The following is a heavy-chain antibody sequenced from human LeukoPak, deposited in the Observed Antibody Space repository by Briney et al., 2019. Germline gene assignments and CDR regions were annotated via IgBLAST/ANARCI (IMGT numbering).Heavy chain of an antibody. D-gene: IGHD3-10*01. J-gene: IGHJ4*02. CDR3: ARAGFTFSDYFGSLFDY. V-gene: IGHV3-48*01. CDR1: GFTFSSYS. CDR2: ISSSSSTI. Sequence: PGGSLRLSCAASGFTFSSYSLNWVRQAPGKGLEWVSHISSSSSTIYYADSVKGRFTISRDNAKNSLYLQMNSLRAEDTAVYYCARAGFTFSDYFGSLFDYWGQGTLVTVSS.